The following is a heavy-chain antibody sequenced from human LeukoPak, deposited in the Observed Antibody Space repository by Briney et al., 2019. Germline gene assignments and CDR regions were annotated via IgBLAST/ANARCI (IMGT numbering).Heavy chain of an antibody. Sequence: PSETLSLTCAVYGGSFSGYYWSWIRQPPGKGLEWIGEINHSGSTNYNPSLKSRVTISVDTSKNQFSLKLSSVTAADTAVYYCARGYREAAAGTEPSFFDYWGQGTLDTVSS. CDR3: ARGYREAAAGTEPSFFDY. V-gene: IGHV4-34*01. J-gene: IGHJ4*02. D-gene: IGHD6-13*01. CDR1: GGSFSGYY. CDR2: INHSGST.